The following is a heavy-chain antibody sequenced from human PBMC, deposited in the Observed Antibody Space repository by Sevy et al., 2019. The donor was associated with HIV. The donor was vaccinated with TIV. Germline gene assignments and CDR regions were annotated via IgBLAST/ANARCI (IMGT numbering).Heavy chain of an antibody. D-gene: IGHD6-13*01. Sequence: ASVKVSCKASGYTFTSYGISWVRQAPGQGLEWMGWISAYNGNTNYAQKLQGRVTMTTDTSTRTAYMELRSLRSDDTAVYYCARDLGSSWYAYFDYWGQGTLVTVSS. CDR3: ARDLGSSWYAYFDY. V-gene: IGHV1-18*01. J-gene: IGHJ4*02. CDR2: ISAYNGNT. CDR1: GYTFTSYG.